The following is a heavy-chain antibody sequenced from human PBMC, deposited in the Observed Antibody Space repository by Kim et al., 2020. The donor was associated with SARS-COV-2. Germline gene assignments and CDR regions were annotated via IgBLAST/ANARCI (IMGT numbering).Heavy chain of an antibody. CDR1: GYSFTRHW. CDR3: ARHWGSSSWFHDGFDI. J-gene: IGHJ3*02. Sequence: GESLKISCKGSGYSFTRHWIGWVRQMPGKGLEWMGIIYPGDSDSRYGPSFEGQVTISADKSISTAYLEWSSLKASDTAMYYCARHWGSSSWFHDGFDIWGQGTMVTVSS. V-gene: IGHV5-51*01. D-gene: IGHD6-13*01. CDR2: IYPGDSDS.